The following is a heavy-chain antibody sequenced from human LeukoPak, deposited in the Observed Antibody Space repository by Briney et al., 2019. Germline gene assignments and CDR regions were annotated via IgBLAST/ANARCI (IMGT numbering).Heavy chain of an antibody. CDR3: AKMWRVGGVTTLDY. D-gene: IGHD3-16*01. Sequence: GGSLRLSCAAAGFTFSHYGMSWVRQAPGKGLEWVSSLSGSGNKTYYADSVKGRFTISRENSKDTVYLEMSSPRVDDTAVYYCAKMWRVGGVTTLDYWGQGTLVTVDS. CDR2: LSGSGNKT. J-gene: IGHJ4*02. CDR1: GFTFSHYG. V-gene: IGHV3-23*01.